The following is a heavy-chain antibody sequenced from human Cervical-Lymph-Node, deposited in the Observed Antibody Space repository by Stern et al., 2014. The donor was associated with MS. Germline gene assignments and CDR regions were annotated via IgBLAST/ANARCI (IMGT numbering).Heavy chain of an antibody. V-gene: IGHV1-8*01. J-gene: IGHJ5*01. Sequence: QVQLVQSGAEVRKPGASVKVSCKASGYTFTSDDINWVRQAPGQGLEWMGWMNPYSGDTGFAQKFQGKVTITKETSIPTASLELSNLRSNDTAIYYCTKAWDSWGPGTLIIVSS. CDR2: MNPYSGDT. CDR1: GYTFTSDD. CDR3: TKAWDS.